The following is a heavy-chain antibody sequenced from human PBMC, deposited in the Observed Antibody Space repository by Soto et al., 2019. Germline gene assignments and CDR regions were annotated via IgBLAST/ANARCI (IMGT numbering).Heavy chain of an antibody. CDR1: GFTFSSFW. J-gene: IGHJ4*02. CDR2: INTDGSST. CDR3: AKRGVDTFGLSY. D-gene: IGHD3-10*01. Sequence: EVQLVESGGGLVQPGGSLRLSCAVSGFTFSSFWMHWVRHAPGEGLVWVSRINTDGSSTSYADSVKGRFSISRENAKNTLYLQMNSLRVEDTAMYYCAKRGVDTFGLSYWGQGTLVTVSS. V-gene: IGHV3-74*01.